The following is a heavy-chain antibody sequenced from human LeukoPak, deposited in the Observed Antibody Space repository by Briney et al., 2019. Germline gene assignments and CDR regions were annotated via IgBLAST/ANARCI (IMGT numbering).Heavy chain of an antibody. V-gene: IGHV3-74*01. D-gene: IGHD1-1*01. J-gene: IGHJ4*02. CDR3: ARVGTTGLD. CDR1: GFTFSSYW. CDR2: INSDATTT. Sequence: GGSLRLSCAASGFTFSSYWMHWVRQAPGKGLVWVSRINSDATTTSYADSVKGRFTVSRDNAKNTLYLQMNSLRAEDTAVYYCARVGTTGLDWGQGTLVTVSS.